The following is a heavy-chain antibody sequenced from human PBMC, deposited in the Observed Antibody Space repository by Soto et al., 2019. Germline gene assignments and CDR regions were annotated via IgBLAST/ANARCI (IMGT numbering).Heavy chain of an antibody. CDR1: GGSISSSSYY. V-gene: IGHV4-39*01. Sequence: SETLSLTCTVSGGSISSSSYYWGWIRQPPGKGLEWIGSIYYSGSTYYNPSLKSRVTISVDTSKNQFSLKLSSVTAADTAVYYCARHGDGDYDYYYYYMDVWGKGTTVTVSS. CDR2: IYYSGST. CDR3: ARHGDGDYDYYYYYMDV. J-gene: IGHJ6*03. D-gene: IGHD4-17*01.